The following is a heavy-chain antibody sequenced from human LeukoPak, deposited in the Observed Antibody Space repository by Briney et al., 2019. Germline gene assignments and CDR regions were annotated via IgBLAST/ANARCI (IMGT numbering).Heavy chain of an antibody. CDR3: AELGITMIGGV. D-gene: IGHD3-10*02. CDR1: GFTFSSHA. J-gene: IGHJ6*04. CDR2: ISGRVSTA. Sequence: GGSLRLSCVASGFTFSSHAMTWVRQAPGKGLEWVSTISGRVSTAYYADSVRGRFTISRDNAKNSLYLQMNSLRAEDTAVYYCAELGITMIGGVWGKGTTVTISS. V-gene: IGHV3-23*01.